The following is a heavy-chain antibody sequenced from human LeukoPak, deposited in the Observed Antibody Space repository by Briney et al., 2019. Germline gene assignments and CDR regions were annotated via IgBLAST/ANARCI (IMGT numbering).Heavy chain of an antibody. D-gene: IGHD2-2*01. CDR2: ISGSGGST. CDR3: AKPCYAQRYYFDY. CDR1: GFTFSSYA. J-gene: IGHJ4*02. V-gene: IGHV3-23*01. Sequence: GGSLRPSCAASGFTFSSYAMSWVRQAPGKGLEWVSAISGSGGSTYYADSVKGRFTISRDNSKNTLYLQMNSLRAEDTAVYYCAKPCYAQRYYFDYWGQGTLVTVSS.